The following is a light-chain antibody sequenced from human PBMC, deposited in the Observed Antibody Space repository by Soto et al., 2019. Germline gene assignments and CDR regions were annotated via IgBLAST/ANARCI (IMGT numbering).Light chain of an antibody. V-gene: IGLV2-11*01. CDR1: SSDVGGYNF. J-gene: IGLJ1*01. Sequence: QSALTQPRSVSGSPGQSVTISCTGTSSDVGGYNFVSWYQHHPGKAPKLMIYNVIQRPSGVPDRFSASKSDNTASLTISGLQAEDEADYYCCSYAGSYTYVFGTGTKVTVL. CDR2: NVI. CDR3: CSYAGSYTYV.